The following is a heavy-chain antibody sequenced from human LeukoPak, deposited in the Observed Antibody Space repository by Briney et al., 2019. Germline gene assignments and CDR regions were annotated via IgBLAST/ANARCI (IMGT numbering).Heavy chain of an antibody. D-gene: IGHD2-15*01. CDR2: ISGNAYST. V-gene: IGHV3-23*01. J-gene: IGHJ4*02. Sequence: GGSLRLSCAASGFTFPTYVMSWVRQAPGKGLEWLSAISGNAYSTYYTDSVKGRFTISRDNSKNTLYLQIHSLRAEDTAVYYCAKVPDYCSGTSCYSPLDSWGQGTLVTVSS. CDR1: GFTFPTYV. CDR3: AKVPDYCSGTSCYSPLDS.